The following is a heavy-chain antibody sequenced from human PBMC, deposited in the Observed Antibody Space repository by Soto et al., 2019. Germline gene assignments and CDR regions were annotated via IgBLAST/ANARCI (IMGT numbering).Heavy chain of an antibody. Sequence: NPSETLSLTCTVSGGSISSYYWSWIRQPAGKGLEWIGRIYTSGSTNYNPSLKRRVTMSVDTTKNQFSLKPSAVTAADTAVYYCAADYYDSSGRNDYWGQGTLVTVSS. CDR1: GGSISSYY. CDR3: AADYYDSSGRNDY. D-gene: IGHD3-22*01. J-gene: IGHJ4*02. CDR2: IYTSGST. V-gene: IGHV4-4*07.